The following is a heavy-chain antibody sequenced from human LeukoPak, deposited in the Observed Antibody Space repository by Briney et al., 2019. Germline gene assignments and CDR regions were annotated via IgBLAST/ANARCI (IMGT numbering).Heavy chain of an antibody. CDR2: IYYSGST. CDR3: ASLPSSGWSYFDY. V-gene: IGHV4-59*08. D-gene: IGHD6-19*01. J-gene: IGHJ4*02. CDR1: GGSISSYY. Sequence: SETLSLTCTVSGGSISSYYWSWIRQPPWKGLEWIGYIYYSGSTNYNPSLKSRVTISVDTSKNQFSLKLSSVTAADTAVYYCASLPSSGWSYFDYWGQGTLVTVSS.